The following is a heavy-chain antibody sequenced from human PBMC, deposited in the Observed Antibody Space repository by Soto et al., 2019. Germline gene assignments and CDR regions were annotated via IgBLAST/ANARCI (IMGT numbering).Heavy chain of an antibody. CDR1: GFTFSSYG. D-gene: IGHD6-13*01. J-gene: IGHJ3*02. V-gene: IGHV3-30-3*01. Sequence: QVHLEESGGGVVQPGTSLRLSCVASGFTFSSYGMHWVRQAPGKGLEWVAVIPNTENKKYYADSVKGRFTISRDNSQNTLFLQMDRLMSEDTAMYYCARTAGGRVRGALDIWGQGTMVTV. CDR3: ARTAGGRVRGALDI. CDR2: IPNTENKK.